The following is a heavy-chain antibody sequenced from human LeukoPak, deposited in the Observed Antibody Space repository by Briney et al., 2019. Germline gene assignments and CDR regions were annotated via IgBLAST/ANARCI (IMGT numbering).Heavy chain of an antibody. CDR2: ISAYNGNT. J-gene: IGHJ6*03. Sequence: SVKVSCKASGYTFTSYGISWVRQAPGQGLERMGWISAYNGNTNYAQKLQGRVTMTTDTSTSTAYMELRSLRSDDTAVYYCARDGSWPNYYYYYMDVWGKGTTVTVSS. CDR3: ARDGSWPNYYYYYMDV. D-gene: IGHD6-13*01. CDR1: GYTFTSYG. V-gene: IGHV1-18*01.